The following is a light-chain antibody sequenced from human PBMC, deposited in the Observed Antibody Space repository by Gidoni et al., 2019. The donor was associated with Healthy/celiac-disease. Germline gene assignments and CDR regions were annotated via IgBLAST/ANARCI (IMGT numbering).Light chain of an antibody. CDR3: CSYAGSYSWV. CDR2: DVS. J-gene: IGLJ3*02. V-gene: IGLV2-11*01. Sequence: QSALPQPRSVSGSPGQSVTISCPGTSSDVRGYNYVSWYQQHPGKAPKLMIYDVSKRPSGVPDRFSGSKSGNTASLTISGLQAEDEADYYCCSYAGSYSWVFGGGTKLTVL. CDR1: SSDVRGYNY.